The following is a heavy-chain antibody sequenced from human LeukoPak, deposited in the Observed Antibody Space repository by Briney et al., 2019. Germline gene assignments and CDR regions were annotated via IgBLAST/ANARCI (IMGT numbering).Heavy chain of an antibody. V-gene: IGHV3-53*01. CDR1: GFTVSSNY. Sequence: GGSLRLSCAASGFTVSSNYMSWVRQAPGKGLEWVSVIYSGGSTYYADSVKGRFTISRDNSKNTLYLQMNSLRAEDTAVYYCARDPGYCSGGSCTISYWGQGTLVTVSS. CDR3: ARDPGYCSGGSCTISY. D-gene: IGHD2-15*01. CDR2: IYSGGST. J-gene: IGHJ4*02.